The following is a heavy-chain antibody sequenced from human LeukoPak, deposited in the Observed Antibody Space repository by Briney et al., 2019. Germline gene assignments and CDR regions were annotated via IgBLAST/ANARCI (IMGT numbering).Heavy chain of an antibody. J-gene: IGHJ4*02. V-gene: IGHV3-9*01. D-gene: IGHD3-22*01. CDR3: AKDTGAMSDSSGVFDY. CDR1: GFTFDDYA. CDR2: ISWNSGSI. Sequence: GGSLRLSCAASGFTFDDYAMHWVRQAPGKGLEWVSGISWNSGSIGYADSVKGRFTISRDNAKNSLYLQMNSLRAEDTALYYCAKDTGAMSDSSGVFDYWGQGTLVTVSS.